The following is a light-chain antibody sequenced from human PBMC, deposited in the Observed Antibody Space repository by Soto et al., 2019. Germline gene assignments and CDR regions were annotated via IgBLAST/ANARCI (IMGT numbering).Light chain of an antibody. V-gene: IGKV1-39*01. CDR3: QQSHSSPYT. J-gene: IGKJ2*01. Sequence: DIQMTQSPSSLSASVGDRVTITCRASQSISKYLNWYQQKQGKAPKLLIYIASSLKSGVPSRFSGSGSATVFTLTISSLQPEDFATYFCQQSHSSPYTFGQGNKLEI. CDR1: QSISKY. CDR2: IAS.